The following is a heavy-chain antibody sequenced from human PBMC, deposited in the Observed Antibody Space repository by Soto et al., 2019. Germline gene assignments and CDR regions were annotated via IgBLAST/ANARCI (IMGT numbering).Heavy chain of an antibody. CDR1: GTIFSSYT. J-gene: IGHJ6*02. CDR2: IIPILGET. CDR3: ASGLGGRMDP. V-gene: IGHV1-69*02. D-gene: IGHD3-16*01. Sequence: QVQLVQSGAEVKKPGSSVRVSCKASGTIFSSYTISWVRQAPGQGLEWMGRIIPILGETNSAQKFQDRVTLTADKPPNTAYTDLTSLTLQDTSVYYCASGLGGRMDPWGQGTTVTVSS.